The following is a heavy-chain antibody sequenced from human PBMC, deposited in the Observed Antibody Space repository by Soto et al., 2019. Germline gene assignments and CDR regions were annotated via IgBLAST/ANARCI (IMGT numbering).Heavy chain of an antibody. CDR2: ISAYNGNT. V-gene: IGHV1-18*01. J-gene: IGHJ3*02. D-gene: IGHD3-3*01. CDR1: GYTFTSYG. Sequence: ASVKVSCKASGYTFTSYGISWVRQAPGQGLEWMGWISAYNGNTNYAQKLQGRVTMTTDTSTSTAYMELRSLRSDDTAVYYCARDRPTIFGVVPTAFDIWGQGTMVTVSS. CDR3: ARDRPTIFGVVPTAFDI.